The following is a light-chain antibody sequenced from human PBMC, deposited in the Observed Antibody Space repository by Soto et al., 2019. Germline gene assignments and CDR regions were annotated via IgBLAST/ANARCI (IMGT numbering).Light chain of an antibody. CDR2: DTS. CDR1: QSVSSY. J-gene: IGKJ3*01. CDR3: QQRNTWPPIFT. V-gene: IGKV3-11*01. Sequence: EIALTQSPATLSLSPGERATLSCRASQSVSSYLAWYQQKPGQPPRLLIYDTSNRATGIPARFSGSGSGTDFTLTISSLEPEDFAVYYCQQRNTWPPIFTFGPGTKVEIK.